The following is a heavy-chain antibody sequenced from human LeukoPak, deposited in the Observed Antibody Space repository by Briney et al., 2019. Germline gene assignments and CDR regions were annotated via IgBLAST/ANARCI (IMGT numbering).Heavy chain of an antibody. J-gene: IGHJ4*02. D-gene: IGHD3-10*01. Sequence: ASVKVSCKASGYTFTGYGISWVRQAPGQGLEWMGWISAYNGNTNYAQKLQGRVTMTTDTSTSTAYMELRSLRSDDTAVYYCAYITMVRGVIDYWGQGTLVTVSS. V-gene: IGHV1-18*01. CDR3: AYITMVRGVIDY. CDR1: GYTFTGYG. CDR2: ISAYNGNT.